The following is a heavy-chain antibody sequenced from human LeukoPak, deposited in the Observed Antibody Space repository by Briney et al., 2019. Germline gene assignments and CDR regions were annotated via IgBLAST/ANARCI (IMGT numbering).Heavy chain of an antibody. J-gene: IGHJ4*02. CDR3: ARWTTVMYYFDY. D-gene: IGHD4-11*01. V-gene: IGHV1-46*03. CDR1: GYTFTSYY. CDR2: INPSGGST. Sequence: GASVKVSCKASGYTFTSYYMHWVRQAPGQGLEWMGIINPSGGSTSYAQKFQGRVTMTRDTSTSTVYMELSSLRSEDTAVYCCARWTTVMYYFDYWGQGTLVTVSS.